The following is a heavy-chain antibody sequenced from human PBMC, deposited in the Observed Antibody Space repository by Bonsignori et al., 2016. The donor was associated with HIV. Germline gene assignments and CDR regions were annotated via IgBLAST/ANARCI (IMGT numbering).Heavy chain of an antibody. CDR2: INPNTGGI. CDR3: AREGSSGYRDLIDY. J-gene: IGHJ4*02. V-gene: IGHV1-2*02. Sequence: WVRQAPGQGLEWMGWINPNTGGINYAQKFQGRVSMIRDTSISTAYMELSRLRSDDTAVYYCAREGSSGYRDLIDYWGQGTLVTVSS. D-gene: IGHD3-22*01.